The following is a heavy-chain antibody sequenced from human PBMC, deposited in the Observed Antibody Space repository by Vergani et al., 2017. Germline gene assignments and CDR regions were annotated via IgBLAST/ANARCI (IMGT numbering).Heavy chain of an antibody. J-gene: IGHJ4*02. CDR2: INWNGGST. Sequence: EVQLVESGGGVVRPGGSLRLSCAASGFTFDDYGMSWVRQAPGKGLEWVSGINWNGGSTGYADSVKGRFTISRDNAKNSLYLQMNRLRAEDTALYYCARAMNAYYDFASGYYTQYYFDYWGQGTLVTVSS. CDR3: ARAMNAYYDFASGYYTQYYFDY. D-gene: IGHD3-3*01. V-gene: IGHV3-20*04. CDR1: GFTFDDYG.